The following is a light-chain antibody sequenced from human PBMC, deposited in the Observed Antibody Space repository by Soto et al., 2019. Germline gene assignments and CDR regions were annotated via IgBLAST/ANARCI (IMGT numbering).Light chain of an antibody. Sequence: QSVLTQPASVSGSPGQSITIACAGTSSDVGGHNYVSWYQQHPGKAPKLMIYEVTNRPSGVSNRFSGSKSGNTAYLTISGLQAEDEADYYCSSYRNSLLFGGGTKLTVL. V-gene: IGLV2-14*01. CDR1: SSDVGGHNY. J-gene: IGLJ2*01. CDR2: EVT. CDR3: SSYRNSLL.